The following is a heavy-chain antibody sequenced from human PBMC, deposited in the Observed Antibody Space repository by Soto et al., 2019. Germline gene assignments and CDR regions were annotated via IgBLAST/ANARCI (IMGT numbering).Heavy chain of an antibody. CDR3: ARGGGAGSWSYKCFFDY. D-gene: IGHD3-10*01. J-gene: IGHJ4*02. V-gene: IGHV1-46*04. CDR1: GYTFTSYY. CDR2: INASGGGT. Sequence: QVQLVQSGAEVKKPGASVKVSCKASGYTFTSYYIHWVRQAPGQGLEWLGIINASGGGTTYAQKLQGRVTMTRDTSKSTVDMELSSLRSEDTAVYYCARGGGAGSWSYKCFFDYWGQGTLVTVSS.